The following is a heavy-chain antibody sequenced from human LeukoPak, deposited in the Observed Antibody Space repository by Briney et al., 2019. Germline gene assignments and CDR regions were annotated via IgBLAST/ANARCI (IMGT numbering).Heavy chain of an antibody. J-gene: IGHJ2*01. V-gene: IGHV1-24*01. Sequence: GASVKVSCKASGGTFSSYAISWVRQAPGQGLEWMGGFDPEDGETIYAQKFQGRVTMTEDTSTDTAYMELSSLRSEDTAVYYCATIPMTMVRGVIRRREFWYFDLWGRGTLVTVSS. CDR3: ATIPMTMVRGVIRRREFWYFDL. CDR1: GGTFSSYA. CDR2: FDPEDGET. D-gene: IGHD3-10*01.